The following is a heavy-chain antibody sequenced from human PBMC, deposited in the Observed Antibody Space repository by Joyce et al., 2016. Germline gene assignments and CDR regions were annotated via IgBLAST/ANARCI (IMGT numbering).Heavy chain of an antibody. D-gene: IGHD6-25*01. J-gene: IGHJ4*02. Sequence: QVQLVESGGGVVQPGRFLRLSCAASGLTLSNYGVHWVRQAPSKGLELVAVISYDVIYKYYADSVKGRLTISRDNSKNTVFLEMNSLRAEDTAVYYCAKILTATYSSGWFLDYWGQGTLVTVSS. CDR1: GLTLSNYG. V-gene: IGHV3-30*18. CDR3: AKILTATYSSGWFLDY. CDR2: ISYDVIYK.